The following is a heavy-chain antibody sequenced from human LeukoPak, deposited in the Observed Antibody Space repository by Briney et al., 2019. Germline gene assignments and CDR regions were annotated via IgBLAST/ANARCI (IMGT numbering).Heavy chain of an antibody. V-gene: IGHV3-23*01. CDR3: AKLRPHRLLWFGESRLTDGMDV. CDR1: GFTFSSYA. CDR2: ISGSGGST. J-gene: IGHJ6*02. D-gene: IGHD3-10*01. Sequence: GGSLRLSCAASGFTFSSYAMSWVRQAPGKGLEWVSAISGSGGSTYYADSVKGRFTISRDNSKNTLYLQMNSLRAEDTAVYYCAKLRPHRLLWFGESRLTDGMDVWGQGTTVTVSS.